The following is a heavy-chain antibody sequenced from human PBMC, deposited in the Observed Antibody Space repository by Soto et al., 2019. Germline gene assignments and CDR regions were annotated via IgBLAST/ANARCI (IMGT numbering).Heavy chain of an antibody. CDR1: GFTFSSYG. D-gene: IGHD3-22*01. Sequence: PGGSLRLSCAASGFTFSSYGMHWVRQAPGKGLEWVAVISYDGSNKYYADSVKGRFTISRDNSKNTLYLQMNSLRAEDTAVYYCAKDHYDMDNWFDPWGQGTLVTVSS. CDR3: AKDHYDMDNWFDP. CDR2: ISYDGSNK. J-gene: IGHJ5*02. V-gene: IGHV3-30*18.